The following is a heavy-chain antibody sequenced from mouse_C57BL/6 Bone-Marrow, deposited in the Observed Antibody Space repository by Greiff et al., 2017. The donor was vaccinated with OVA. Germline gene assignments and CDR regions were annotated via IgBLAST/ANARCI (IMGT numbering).Heavy chain of an antibody. CDR2: ISNGGGST. V-gene: IGHV5-12*01. J-gene: IGHJ4*01. CDR1: GFTFSDYY. CDR3: ARHEVTTVVARDYYAMDY. D-gene: IGHD1-1*01. Sequence: EVNVVESGGGLVQPGGSLKLSCAASGFTFSDYYMYWVRQTPEKRLEWVAYISNGGGSTYYPDTVKGRFTISRDNAKNTLYLQMSRLKSEDTAMYYCARHEVTTVVARDYYAMDYWGQGTSVTVSS.